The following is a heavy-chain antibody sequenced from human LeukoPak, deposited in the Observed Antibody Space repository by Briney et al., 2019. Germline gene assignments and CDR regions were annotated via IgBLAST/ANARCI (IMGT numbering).Heavy chain of an antibody. V-gene: IGHV4-34*01. Sequence: PSETLSLTCAVYGGSFSGYYWSWIRQPPGKGLEWIGEINHSGSTNYNPSLKSRVTISVDTSKNQFSLKLSSVTAADTAVYYCARHVLTTVTTLDYWGQGTLVTVSS. CDR2: INHSGST. J-gene: IGHJ4*02. CDR1: GGSFSGYY. CDR3: ARHVLTTVTTLDY. D-gene: IGHD4-17*01.